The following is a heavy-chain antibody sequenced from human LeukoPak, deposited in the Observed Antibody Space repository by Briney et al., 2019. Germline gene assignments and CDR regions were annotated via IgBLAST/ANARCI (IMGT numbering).Heavy chain of an antibody. CDR2: ISWNSGSI. CDR1: GFTFDDYA. D-gene: IGHD5-24*01. J-gene: IGHJ6*03. V-gene: IGHV3-9*01. CDR3: AKDGGWLQSFFHYMDV. Sequence: PGRSLRLSCAASGFTFDDYAMHWVRQAPGKGLEWVSGISWNSGSIGYADSVKGRFTISRDNAKNSLYLQMNSLRAEDTALYYCAKDGGWLQSFFHYMDVWGKGTTVTISS.